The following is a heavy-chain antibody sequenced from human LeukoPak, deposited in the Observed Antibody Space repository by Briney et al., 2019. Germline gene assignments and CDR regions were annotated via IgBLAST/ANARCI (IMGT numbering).Heavy chain of an antibody. D-gene: IGHD2-15*01. CDR3: ARYVALSGGFLDY. CDR1: GGSITGYY. CDR2: IYSSGST. J-gene: IGHJ4*02. V-gene: IGHV4-4*09. Sequence: SETLSLTCTVSGGSITGYYWNWIRQPPGKGLEWIGYIYSSGSTDYNPSLKSRVTMSVDTSKNQFFLNLSSVTAADTAVYYCARYVALSGGFLDYWGQGTLVPVSS.